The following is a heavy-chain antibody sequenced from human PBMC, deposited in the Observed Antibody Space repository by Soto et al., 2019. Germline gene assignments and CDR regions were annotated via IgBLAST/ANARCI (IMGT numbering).Heavy chain of an antibody. J-gene: IGHJ4*02. CDR1: GFTFSSYA. Sequence: GESLKISCAASGFTFSSYAMHWVRQAPGKGLEWVAVISYDGSNKYYADSVKGRFTISRDNSKNTLYLQMNSLRAEDTAVYYCARVWGIRCITMIVVVLLGLGWGQGTLVTVSS. CDR3: ARVWGIRCITMIVVVLLGLG. D-gene: IGHD3-22*01. CDR2: ISYDGSNK. V-gene: IGHV3-30-3*01.